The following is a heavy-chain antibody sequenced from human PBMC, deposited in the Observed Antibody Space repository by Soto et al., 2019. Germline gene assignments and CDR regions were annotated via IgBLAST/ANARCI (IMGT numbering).Heavy chain of an antibody. CDR3: TRYTYHSRYSYYGMDV. CDR1: GFTFGDYA. D-gene: IGHD6-13*01. V-gene: IGHV3-49*03. CDR2: IRSKAYGETT. J-gene: IGHJ6*02. Sequence: GGSLRLSCTGSGFTFGDYAMSWSRQAPGKGLEWVGVIRSKAYGETTDYAASVKGRFTILRDDSKSIAYLQMNSLQSEDTGVYYCTRYTYHSRYSYYGMDVWGHGTTVTVSS.